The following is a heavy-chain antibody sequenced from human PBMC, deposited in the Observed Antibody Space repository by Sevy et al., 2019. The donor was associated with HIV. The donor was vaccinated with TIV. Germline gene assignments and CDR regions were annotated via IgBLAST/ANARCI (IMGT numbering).Heavy chain of an antibody. CDR2: IKHDGSEQ. J-gene: IGHJ4*02. CDR3: ARERQEEDKSGAKFDY. D-gene: IGHD3-10*01. CDR1: GFNFRSYW. V-gene: IGHV3-7*01. Sequence: GGSLRLSCEVSGFNFRSYWMSWVRQAPGKGLEWVANIKHDGSEQYYLDAGKGRFTVSRDNGKNSLYLQMTSLRVEDAAVYYCARERQEEDKSGAKFDYWGRGTLVTVSS.